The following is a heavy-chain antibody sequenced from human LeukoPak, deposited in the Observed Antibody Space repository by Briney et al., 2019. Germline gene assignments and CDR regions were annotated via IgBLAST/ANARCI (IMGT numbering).Heavy chain of an antibody. V-gene: IGHV4-59*12. Sequence: PSETLSLTCTVSDGSISSYYWTWIRQPPGKGLEWIGYIYYSGSTNYNPSLQSRVSISVDRSKNQFSLKLSSVTAADTAVYYCARDYIAARHSGLDYWGQGTLVTVSS. CDR3: ARDYIAARHSGLDY. CDR1: DGSISSYY. D-gene: IGHD6-6*01. J-gene: IGHJ4*02. CDR2: IYYSGST.